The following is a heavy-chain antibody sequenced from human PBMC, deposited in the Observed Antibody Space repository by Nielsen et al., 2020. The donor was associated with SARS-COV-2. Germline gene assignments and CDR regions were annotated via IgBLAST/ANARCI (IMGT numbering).Heavy chain of an antibody. CDR1: GFTFSDYY. V-gene: IGHV3-11*03. CDR3: ASSSSGWYADAFDI. Sequence: GESLKISYAASGFTFSDYYMSWIRQAPGKGLEWVSYISSSSSYTNYADSVKGRFTISRDNAKNSLYLQMNSLRAEDTAVYYCASSSSGWYADAFDIWGQGTMVTVSS. D-gene: IGHD6-19*01. CDR2: ISSSSSYT. J-gene: IGHJ3*02.